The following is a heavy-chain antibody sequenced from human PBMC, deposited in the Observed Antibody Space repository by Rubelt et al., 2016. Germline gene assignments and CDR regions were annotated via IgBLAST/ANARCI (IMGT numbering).Heavy chain of an antibody. CDR3: AKHMGHCTSTSCYTYDY. J-gene: IGHJ4*02. V-gene: IGHV3-72*01. CDR2: SRNKVNSYTP. CDR1: GFTFSDNY. Sequence: EVQLLESGGGLVQPGGSLRLSCATSGFTFSDNYMEWVRQAPGKGLEWVGGSRNKVNSYTPEYAASVKGRFTISRENSKNSRYLQINSMKIGDTSLYYCAKHMGHCTSTSCYTYDYWGQGTLVTVSS. D-gene: IGHD2-2*02.